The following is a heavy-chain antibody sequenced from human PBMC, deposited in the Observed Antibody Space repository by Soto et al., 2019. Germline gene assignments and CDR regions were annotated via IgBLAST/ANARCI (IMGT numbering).Heavy chain of an antibody. Sequence: QITLKESGPTLLKPTQTLTLTCTFSGFSLSTNGVGVGWNRQPPGKALEWLALIYWDDDQHNSPFLKSRLNIPKESCQSRLVLTINNMAHVNTATYYCEHGRVNTVLATESWGKGILVTVSS. J-gene: IGHJ5*02. V-gene: IGHV2-5*02. CDR3: EHGRVNTVLATES. CDR2: IYWDDDQ. CDR1: GFSLSTNGVG. D-gene: IGHD4-4*01.